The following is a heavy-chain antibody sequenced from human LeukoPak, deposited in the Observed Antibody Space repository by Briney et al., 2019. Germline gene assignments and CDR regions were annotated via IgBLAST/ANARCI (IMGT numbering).Heavy chain of an antibody. V-gene: IGHV3-23*01. Sequence: TGGSLRLSCAASGFTFSSYAMSWVRQAPGKGLEWVSAISGSGGSTYYADSVKGRFTISRDNSKNTLYLQMNSLRAEDTAVYYCAKDQGFAMVRGVINDAFDIWGQGTMVTVSS. CDR3: AKDQGFAMVRGVINDAFDI. CDR1: GFTFSSYA. J-gene: IGHJ3*02. CDR2: ISGSGGST. D-gene: IGHD3-10*01.